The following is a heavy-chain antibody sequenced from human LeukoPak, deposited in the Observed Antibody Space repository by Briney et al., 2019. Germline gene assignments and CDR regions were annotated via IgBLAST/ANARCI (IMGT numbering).Heavy chain of an antibody. J-gene: IGHJ5*02. V-gene: IGHV1-2*02. CDR2: INPNSGGT. D-gene: IGHD5-18*01. CDR3: ARDGEVDTAINWFDP. CDR1: GYTFTGYY. Sequence: ASVKVSCKASGYTFTGYYMHWVRQAPGQGLEWMGWINPNSGGTNYAQKFQGRVTMTWDTSISTAYMELSRLRSDDTAVYYCARDGEVDTAINWFDPWGQGTLVTVSS.